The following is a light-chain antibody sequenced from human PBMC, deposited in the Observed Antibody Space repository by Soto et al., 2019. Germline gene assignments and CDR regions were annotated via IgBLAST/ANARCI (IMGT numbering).Light chain of an antibody. CDR3: QSYDSSLSGVV. V-gene: IGLV1-40*01. CDR2: GNN. Sequence: QSVLTQPPSVSGAPGQRVTISCTGSSSNIGSNYDVHWYRQLPGTAPKLIIYGNNIRPSGVPDRFSGSKSDTSVSLAITGLQAEDEADYYCQSYDSSLSGVVFGGGTKVTVL. CDR1: SSNIGSNYD. J-gene: IGLJ2*01.